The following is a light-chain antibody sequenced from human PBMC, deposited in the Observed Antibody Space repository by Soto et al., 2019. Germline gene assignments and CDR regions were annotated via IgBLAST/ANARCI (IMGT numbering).Light chain of an antibody. CDR3: QQYKNWPRT. CDR1: QSVSNN. V-gene: IGKV3-15*01. CDR2: GAS. J-gene: IGKJ1*01. Sequence: EIVMTQSPATLSVSPGERATLSCRASQSVSNNLAWYQQKPGQAPRLLIHGASTRATGIPARFSGSGSGTEFTLTISSLQSEDFAVYYCQQYKNWPRTFGHGTKVDI.